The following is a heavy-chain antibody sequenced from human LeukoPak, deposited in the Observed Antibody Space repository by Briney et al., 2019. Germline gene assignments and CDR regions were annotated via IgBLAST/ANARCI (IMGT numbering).Heavy chain of an antibody. CDR3: ARVFASRYFEWSLWNYYFYMDV. J-gene: IGHJ6*03. CDR2: ISSSGSTI. Sequence: GGSLRLSCAASGFTFSNYEMNWVRQAPGKGLEWVSYISSSGSTIYYADSVKGRFTISRDNAKNSMYLQMNSLRAADTAVYYCARVFASRYFEWSLWNYYFYMDVWGKGTTVTISS. V-gene: IGHV3-48*03. CDR1: GFTFSNYE. D-gene: IGHD3-9*01.